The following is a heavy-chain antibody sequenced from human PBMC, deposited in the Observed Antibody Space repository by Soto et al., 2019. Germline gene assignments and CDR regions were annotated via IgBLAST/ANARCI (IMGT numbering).Heavy chain of an antibody. J-gene: IGHJ4*02. CDR3: ATPTTGGYSSSSIRPFDY. V-gene: IGHV1-3*01. Sequence: ASVKVSCKASGYTFTSYAMHWVRQAPGQRLEWMGWINAGNGNTKYSQKFQGRVTITRDTSASTAYMELSSLRSEDTAVYYCATPTTGGYSSSSIRPFDYWGQGTLVTVSS. CDR1: GYTFTSYA. CDR2: INAGNGNT. D-gene: IGHD6-6*01.